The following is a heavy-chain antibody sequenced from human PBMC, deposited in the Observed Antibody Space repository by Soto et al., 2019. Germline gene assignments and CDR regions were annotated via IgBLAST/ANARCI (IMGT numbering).Heavy chain of an antibody. Sequence: VGSLRLSCAASGFTFSSYAMSWVRQAPGKGLEWVSAISGSGGSTYYADSVKGRFTISRDNSKNTLYLQMNSLGAEDTAIYYCAKDGPRLYDYIWGSYRFNWFDPWGQGSLVTVSS. CDR1: GFTFSSYA. V-gene: IGHV3-23*01. CDR2: ISGSGGST. CDR3: AKDGPRLYDYIWGSYRFNWFDP. J-gene: IGHJ5*02. D-gene: IGHD3-16*02.